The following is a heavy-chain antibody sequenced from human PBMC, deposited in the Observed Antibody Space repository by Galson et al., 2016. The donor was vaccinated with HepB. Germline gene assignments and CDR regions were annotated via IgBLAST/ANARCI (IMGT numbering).Heavy chain of an antibody. V-gene: IGHV1-18*01. J-gene: IGHJ4*02. D-gene: IGHD3-3*01. CDR3: ARGSAIGPLAKFDY. CDR1: GYTFTSYG. Sequence: SVKVSCKASGYTFTSYGISWVRQAPGQGLEWMGWLSNYNGKTNYAQRFQGRVTMTTDTSTSTAHMELRSLRYDDTAVYYCARGSAIGPLAKFDYWGQGTLVTVSS. CDR2: LSNYNGKT.